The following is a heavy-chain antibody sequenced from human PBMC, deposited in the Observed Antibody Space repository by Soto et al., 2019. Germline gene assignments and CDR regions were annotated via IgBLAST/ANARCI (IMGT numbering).Heavy chain of an antibody. Sequence: QVQLQQWGAGLLKPSETLSLTCAVYGGSFSGYYWSWIRQPPGKGLEWIGEINHSGSTNYNPSLKSGVTISVDTSKNQFSLKLSSVTAADTAVYYCARSTYGDYYRWFDPWGQGTLVTVSS. CDR3: ARSTYGDYYRWFDP. J-gene: IGHJ5*02. CDR1: GGSFSGYY. D-gene: IGHD4-17*01. CDR2: INHSGST. V-gene: IGHV4-34*01.